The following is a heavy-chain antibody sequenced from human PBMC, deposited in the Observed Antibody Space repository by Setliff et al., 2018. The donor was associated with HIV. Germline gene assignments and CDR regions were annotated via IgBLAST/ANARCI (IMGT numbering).Heavy chain of an antibody. CDR1: YGSISGHY. J-gene: IGHJ4*02. CDR3: AKGAGFYGDYTFDY. V-gene: IGHV4-59*11. CDR2: IHHSGGT. Sequence: SETLSLTCTVSYGSISGHYWTWIRQPPGKGLEWIGYIHHSGGTQYNPSLMSRLTMSVDSSKNQFSLSLSSVTAADTAVYYCAKGAGFYGDYTFDYWSQGNLVTVSS. D-gene: IGHD4-17*01.